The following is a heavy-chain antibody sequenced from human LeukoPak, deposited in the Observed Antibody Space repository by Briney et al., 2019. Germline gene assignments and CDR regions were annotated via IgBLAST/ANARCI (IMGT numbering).Heavy chain of an antibody. CDR2: IYYSGST. CDR3: ARLRGESNWNDGLEYYYYMDV. Sequence: SETLSLTCTVSGGSISSSSYYWGWIRQPPGKGLEWIGRIYYSGSTYYNPSLKSRVTISVDTSKNQFSLKLSSVTAADTAMYYCARLRGESNWNDGLEYYYYMDVWGKGTTVTVSS. V-gene: IGHV4-39*01. J-gene: IGHJ6*03. CDR1: GGSISSSSYY. D-gene: IGHD1-1*01.